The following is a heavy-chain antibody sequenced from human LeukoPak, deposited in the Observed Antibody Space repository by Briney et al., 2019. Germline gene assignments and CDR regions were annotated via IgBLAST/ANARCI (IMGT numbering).Heavy chain of an antibody. Sequence: PSETLSLTCTVSGGSISSYYWSRIRQPPGKGLEWIGYIYTSGSTNYNPSLKSRVTISVDTSKNQFSLKLSSVTAADTAVYYCARRTGRDGYNSYFDYWGQGTLVTVSS. CDR3: ARRTGRDGYNSYFDY. J-gene: IGHJ4*02. CDR2: IYTSGST. D-gene: IGHD5-24*01. V-gene: IGHV4-4*09. CDR1: GGSISSYY.